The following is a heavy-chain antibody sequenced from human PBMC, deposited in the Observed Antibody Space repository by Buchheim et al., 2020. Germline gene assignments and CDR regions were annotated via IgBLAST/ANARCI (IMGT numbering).Heavy chain of an antibody. D-gene: IGHD3-22*01. CDR3: AREFSYETSGYWS. J-gene: IGHJ4*02. V-gene: IGHV7-4-1*02. CDR2: INTNTGNT. CDR1: GYTFTTYD. Sequence: QVQLVQSGSELKKPGASVKVSCKASGYTFTTYDINWIRQAPGQGLEWMGRINTNTGNTRYAQDFTGRFDFSLDTSVNTAYLQITSLRAEDTAVYYCAREFSYETSGYWSWGQGT.